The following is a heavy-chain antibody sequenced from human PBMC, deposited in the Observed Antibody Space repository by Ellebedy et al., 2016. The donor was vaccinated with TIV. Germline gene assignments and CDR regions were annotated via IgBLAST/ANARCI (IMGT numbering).Heavy chain of an antibody. J-gene: IGHJ4*02. Sequence: SETLSLXXTVSGGSISSSSYYWGWIRQPPGKGLEWIGSIYYSGSTYYNPSLKSRVTISVDTSKNQFSLKLSSVTAADTAVYYCARLPYYDYVWGKNYFDYWGQGTLVTVSS. D-gene: IGHD3-16*01. V-gene: IGHV4-39*01. CDR1: GGSISSSSYY. CDR3: ARLPYYDYVWGKNYFDY. CDR2: IYYSGST.